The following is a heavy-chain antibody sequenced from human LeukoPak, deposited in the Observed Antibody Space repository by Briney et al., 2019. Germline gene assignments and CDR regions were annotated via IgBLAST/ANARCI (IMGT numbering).Heavy chain of an antibody. D-gene: IGHD3-10*01. J-gene: IGHJ5*02. CDR3: ARSFESYYYGSGSYIWFDP. CDR1: GGSISSSSYY. CDR2: IYYSGST. Sequence: PSETLSLTCTVSGGSISSSSYYWGWIRQPPGKGLEWIGSIYYSGSTYYNPSLKSRVTISVDTSKNQFSLKLSSVTAADTAVYYCARSFESYYYGSGSYIWFDPWGQGTLVTVSS. V-gene: IGHV4-39*07.